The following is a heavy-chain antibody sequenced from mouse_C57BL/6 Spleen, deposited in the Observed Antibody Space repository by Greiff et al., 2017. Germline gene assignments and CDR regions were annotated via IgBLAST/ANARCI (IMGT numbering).Heavy chain of an antibody. J-gene: IGHJ4*01. V-gene: IGHV1-52*01. CDR2: IDPSDSET. D-gene: IGHD1-1*01. CDR1: GYTFTSYW. Sequence: QVQLQQPGAELVRPGSSVKLSCKASGYTFTSYWMHWVKQRPIQGLEWIGNIDPSDSETHYNQKFKDKVTLTVDKSSSTAYMQLSSLTSEDSAVYYCARLSTVVAPMDYWGQGTSVTVSS. CDR3: ARLSTVVAPMDY.